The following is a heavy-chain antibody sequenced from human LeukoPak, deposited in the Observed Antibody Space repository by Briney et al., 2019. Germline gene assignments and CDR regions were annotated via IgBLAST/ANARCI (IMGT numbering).Heavy chain of an antibody. CDR3: ARDNPYSSGLDY. J-gene: IGHJ4*02. CDR1: GGSISSYY. V-gene: IGHV4-59*01. CDR2: IYYSGST. D-gene: IGHD6-25*01. Sequence: PSETLSLTCTVPGGSISSYYWSWIRQPPGKGLEWIGYIYYSGSTNYNPSLKSRVTISVDTSKNQFSLKLSSVTAADTAVYYCARDNPYSSGLDYWGQGTLVTVSS.